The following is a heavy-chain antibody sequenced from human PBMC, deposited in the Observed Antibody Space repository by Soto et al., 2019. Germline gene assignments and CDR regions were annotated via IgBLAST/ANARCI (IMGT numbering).Heavy chain of an antibody. Sequence: GGSLRLSCAASGSTFSTYWMSWVRQAPGKGLEWVANIKEDGSEKYYVDSVEGRFTISRDNAKNSLYLQMTSLRAEDTALYYCARGWGYFDSSGFPYLYAMDVWGQGTTVTVSS. J-gene: IGHJ6*02. V-gene: IGHV3-7*01. CDR1: GSTFSTYW. CDR3: ARGWGYFDSSGFPYLYAMDV. D-gene: IGHD3-22*01. CDR2: IKEDGSEK.